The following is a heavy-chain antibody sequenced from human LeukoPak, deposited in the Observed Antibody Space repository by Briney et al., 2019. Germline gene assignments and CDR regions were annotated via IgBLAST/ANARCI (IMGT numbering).Heavy chain of an antibody. J-gene: IGHJ3*02. CDR3: AREKAHAFDI. CDR1: GFTFSSYA. CDR2: ISGSDGTT. Sequence: GGSLRLSCAAPGFTFSSYAMSWVRQAPGKGLEWVSSISGSDGTTYYADSVKGRFTISRDNAKNSLYLQMNSLRAEDTAVYYCAREKAHAFDIWGQGTMVTVSS. V-gene: IGHV3-48*04.